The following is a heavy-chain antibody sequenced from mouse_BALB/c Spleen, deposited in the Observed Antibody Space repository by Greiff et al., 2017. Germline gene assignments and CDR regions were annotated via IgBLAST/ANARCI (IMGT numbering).Heavy chain of an antibody. CDR1: GDSITSGY. CDR3: ARDEGGYGSPFDY. Sequence: EVKLMESGPSLVKPSQTLSLTCSVTGDSITSGYWNWIRKFPGNKLEYMGYISYSGSTYYNPSLKSRISITRDTSKNQYYLQLNSVTTEDTATYYCARDEGGYGSPFDYWGQGTTLTVSS. V-gene: IGHV3-8*02. D-gene: IGHD1-1*01. CDR2: ISYSGST. J-gene: IGHJ2*01.